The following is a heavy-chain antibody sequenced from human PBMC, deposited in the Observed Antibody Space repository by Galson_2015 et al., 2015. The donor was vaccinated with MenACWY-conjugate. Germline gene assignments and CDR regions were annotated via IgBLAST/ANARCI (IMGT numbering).Heavy chain of an antibody. CDR3: ASSMVRGVMTNWFDP. D-gene: IGHD3-10*01. CDR1: GYTFTSYY. V-gene: IGHV1-46*01. CDR2: INPSGGST. J-gene: IGHJ5*02. Sequence: SVKVSCKASGYTFTSYYMHWVRQAPGQGLEWMGIINPSGGSTSYAQKFQGRVTMTRDTSTSTVYMELSSLRSEDTAVYYCASSMVRGVMTNWFDPWGQGTLVTVSS.